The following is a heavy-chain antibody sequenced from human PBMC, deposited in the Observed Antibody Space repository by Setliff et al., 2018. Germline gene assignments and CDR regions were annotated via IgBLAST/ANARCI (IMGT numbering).Heavy chain of an antibody. V-gene: IGHV1-69*13. J-gene: IGHJ3*01. CDR3: AREPGTCMGNDGFDV. CDR2: IVPVLNTV. CDR1: EGTFSSSS. Sequence: SVKVSCKTSEGTFSSSSINWVRRAPGLGLEWMGAIVPVLNTVNYAPNFQGRVTITADDSTTTVHMELSSLTSADTAVYFCAREPGTCMGNDGFDVWGQGTVVTVSS. D-gene: IGHD1-7*01.